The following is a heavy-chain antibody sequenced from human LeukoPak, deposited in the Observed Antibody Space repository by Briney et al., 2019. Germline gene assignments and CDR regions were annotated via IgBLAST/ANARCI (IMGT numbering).Heavy chain of an antibody. J-gene: IGHJ6*03. Sequence: GGSPRLSCAASGFTFSSYSMNWVRQAPGKGLEWVSSISSSSSYIYYADSVRGRFTISRDSSKNILYLQMNSLRAEDTAVYYCAKDRCSNGIGCYYYYMDVWGKGTTVTISS. CDR3: AKDRCSNGIGCYYYYMDV. D-gene: IGHD2-8*01. CDR1: GFTFSSYS. CDR2: ISSSSSYI. V-gene: IGHV3-21*01.